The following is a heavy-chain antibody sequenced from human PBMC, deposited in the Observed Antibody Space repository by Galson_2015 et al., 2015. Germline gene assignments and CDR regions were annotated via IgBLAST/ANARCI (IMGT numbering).Heavy chain of an antibody. CDR3: AREKVDTAMGIDY. CDR2: IRCFSSTI. J-gene: IGHJ4*02. D-gene: IGHD5-18*01. V-gene: IGHV3-48*01. CDR1: GFTFSSNC. Sequence: SLRLSCAAAGFTFSSNCKCCFLQAPAEGLVGGSYIRCFSSTIYYADSVKGRFTMSKDNAKNSLYLQMNSLRAEDTAVYFCAREKVDTAMGIDYWGQGTLVTVSS.